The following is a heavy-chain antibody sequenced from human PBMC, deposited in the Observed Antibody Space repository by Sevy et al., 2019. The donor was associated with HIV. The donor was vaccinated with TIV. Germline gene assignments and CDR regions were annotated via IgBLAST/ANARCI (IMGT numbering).Heavy chain of an antibody. CDR3: AREQYQLLYNWFDP. J-gene: IGHJ5*02. CDR2: LHPNRGDT. D-gene: IGHD2-2*01. CDR1: GYTFTSYE. V-gene: IGHV1-8*01. Sequence: ASVKVSCKASGYTFTSYEITWVRQAPGQGLEWMGWLHPNRGDTVYAQKFQGRVTMTRDTSISTAYMELSSLTSEDTAVYFCAREQYQLLYNWFDPWGQGTLVTVSS.